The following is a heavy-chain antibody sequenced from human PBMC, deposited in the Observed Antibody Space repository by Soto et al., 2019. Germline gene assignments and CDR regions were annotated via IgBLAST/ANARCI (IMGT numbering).Heavy chain of an antibody. CDR2: IYYSGST. V-gene: IGHV4-31*03. D-gene: IGHD3-16*01. Sequence: SETLSLTCTVSGGSISSGGYYWSWIRQHPGKGLEWIGYIYYSGSTYYNPSLKSRVTIPVDTSKNQFSLKLSSVTAADTAVYYCARATLSKGGFDYWGQGTLVTVS. J-gene: IGHJ4*02. CDR3: ARATLSKGGFDY. CDR1: GGSISSGGYY.